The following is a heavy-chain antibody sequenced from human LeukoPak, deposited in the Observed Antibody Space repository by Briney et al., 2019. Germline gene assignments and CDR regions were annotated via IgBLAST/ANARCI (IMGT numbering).Heavy chain of an antibody. V-gene: IGHV3-13*01. Sequence: GGSLRLSCAASGFTFGDYDMHWVRQATGKGLEWVSAIRSIGDRFYSGSVKGRFTISRENAKNTLYLEMNSLRVGDTAVYYCARFYSSGRYANGFDIWGQGTVVTVSS. CDR3: ARFYSSGRYANGFDI. J-gene: IGHJ3*02. D-gene: IGHD6-19*01. CDR1: GFTFGDYD. CDR2: IRSIGDR.